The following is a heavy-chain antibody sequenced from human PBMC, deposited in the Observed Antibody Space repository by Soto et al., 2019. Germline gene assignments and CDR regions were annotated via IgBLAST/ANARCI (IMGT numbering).Heavy chain of an antibody. Sequence: QVQLQESGPGLVKPSQTLSLTCTVSGGSISSGGYYWSWIRQHPGKGLEWIGYIYYSGSTYYNPSLKSRVTLSVDTSKNQFSLKLSSVTAADTAVYYCARIRRVTIFGVSTIPLMDVWGQGTTVTVSS. CDR2: IYYSGST. J-gene: IGHJ6*02. V-gene: IGHV4-31*03. CDR3: ARIRRVTIFGVSTIPLMDV. D-gene: IGHD3-3*01. CDR1: GGSISSGGYY.